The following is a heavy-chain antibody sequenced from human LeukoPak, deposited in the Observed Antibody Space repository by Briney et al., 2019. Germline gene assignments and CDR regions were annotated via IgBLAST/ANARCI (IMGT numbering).Heavy chain of an antibody. D-gene: IGHD2-2*01. V-gene: IGHV3-23*01. Sequence: GGSLRLSCAASGFIFSTYPMSWVRQAPGKGLEWASAITGSGDSTFYADSVKGRCTISRDNSKNTLSLQMSSLRDEDTAVYYCARGGEGLVLVPPHFDYWGQGTLVTVSS. CDR3: ARGGEGLVLVPPHFDY. J-gene: IGHJ4*02. CDR1: GFIFSTYP. CDR2: ITGSGDST.